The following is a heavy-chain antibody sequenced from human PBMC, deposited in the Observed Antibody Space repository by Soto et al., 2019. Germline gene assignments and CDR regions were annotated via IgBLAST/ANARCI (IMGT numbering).Heavy chain of an antibody. J-gene: IGHJ4*02. V-gene: IGHV3-23*01. CDR2: ISGRGSTI. D-gene: IGHD3-22*01. CDR1: GFTFSSYA. Sequence: PGGSLRLSCAASGFTFSSYAVSWVRQAPGKGPEWISSISGRGSTIYYADSVKGRFTISRDNSKNTLYLQTSSLRAEDTAVYYCAKVFYYYDRSGYYYFDYWGQGTLVTVYS. CDR3: AKVFYYYDRSGYYYFDY.